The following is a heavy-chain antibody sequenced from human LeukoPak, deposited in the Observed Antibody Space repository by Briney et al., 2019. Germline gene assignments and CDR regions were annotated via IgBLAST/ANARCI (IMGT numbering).Heavy chain of an antibody. Sequence: GGSLRLSCAASGFTFSSYWMHWVRQAPGKGLVWVSRISSDDSSRSYADSVKGRFTISRDNAKSTLSLQMNSLRTEDTAVYYCASVRGVNSDYWGEGTLVTLS. D-gene: IGHD3-10*02. CDR2: ISSDDSSR. V-gene: IGHV3-74*01. CDR1: GFTFSSYW. CDR3: ASVRGVNSDY. J-gene: IGHJ4*02.